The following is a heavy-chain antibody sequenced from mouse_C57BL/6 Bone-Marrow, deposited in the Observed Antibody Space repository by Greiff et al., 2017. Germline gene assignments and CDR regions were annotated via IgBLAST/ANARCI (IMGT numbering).Heavy chain of an antibody. CDR3: AGWLLRLAWFAY. V-gene: IGHV1-81*01. J-gene: IGHJ3*01. CDR2: IYPRSGNT. Sequence: LVESGAELARPGASVKLSCKASGYTFTSYGISWVKQRTGQGLEWIGEIYPRSGNTYYNEKFKGKATLTADKSSSTAYMELRSLTSEDSAVYFCAGWLLRLAWFAYWGQGTLVTVSA. CDR1: GYTFTSYG. D-gene: IGHD2-3*01.